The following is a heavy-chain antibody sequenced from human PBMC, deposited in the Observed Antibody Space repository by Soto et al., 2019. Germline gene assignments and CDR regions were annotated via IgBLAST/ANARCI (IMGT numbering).Heavy chain of an antibody. J-gene: IGHJ4*02. CDR3: ARAVRYSSSWYAYYFDY. Sequence: SETLSLTCTVSGGSISSGDYYWSWIRQPPGKGLEWIGYIYYSGSTYYNPSLKSRVTISVDTSKNQFSLKLSSVTAADTAVYYCARAVRYSSSWYAYYFDYWGQGTLVTVSS. CDR2: IYYSGST. CDR1: GGSISSGDYY. V-gene: IGHV4-30-4*01. D-gene: IGHD6-13*01.